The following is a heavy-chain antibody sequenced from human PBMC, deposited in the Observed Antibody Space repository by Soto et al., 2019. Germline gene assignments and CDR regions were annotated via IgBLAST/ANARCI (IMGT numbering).Heavy chain of an antibody. CDR3: ARFRDYYGSGVNAFDI. CDR2: IYYSGST. CDR1: GGSISSGGYY. Sequence: QVQLQESGPGLVKPSQTLSLTCTVSGGSISSGGYYWSWIRQHPGKGLEWIGYIYYSGSTYYNPSLKSRVTISVDTSKNQFSLKLSSVTAADTAVYYCARFRDYYGSGVNAFDIWGQGTMVTVSS. V-gene: IGHV4-31*03. D-gene: IGHD3-10*01. J-gene: IGHJ3*02.